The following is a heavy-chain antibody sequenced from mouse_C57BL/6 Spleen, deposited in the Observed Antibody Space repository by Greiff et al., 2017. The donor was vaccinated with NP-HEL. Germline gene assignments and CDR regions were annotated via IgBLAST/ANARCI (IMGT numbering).Heavy chain of an antibody. V-gene: IGHV5-17*01. CDR1: GFTFSDYG. Sequence: EVQLQESGGGLVKPGGSLKLSCAASGFTFSDYGMHWVRQAPEKGLEWVAYISSGSSTIYYADTVKGRFTISRDNAKNTLFLQMTSLRSEDTAMYYCARRFITTVVVRSYWYFDVWGTGTTVTVSS. J-gene: IGHJ1*03. CDR2: ISSGSSTI. CDR3: ARRFITTVVVRSYWYFDV. D-gene: IGHD1-1*01.